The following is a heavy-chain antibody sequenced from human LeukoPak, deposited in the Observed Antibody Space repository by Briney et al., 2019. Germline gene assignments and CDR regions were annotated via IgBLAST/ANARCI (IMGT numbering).Heavy chain of an antibody. J-gene: IGHJ4*02. CDR2: ISWNSGSI. V-gene: IGHV3-9*01. CDR1: GFTFDDYA. CDR3: AKDSKAVTGTGNIDY. D-gene: IGHD6-19*01. Sequence: PGRSLRLSCAASGFTFDDYAMHWVRQGPGKGLEWVSGISWNSGSIGYADSVKGRFTISRDNAKNSLYLQMNSLRAEDTALYYCAKDSKAVTGTGNIDYWGQGTLVTVSS.